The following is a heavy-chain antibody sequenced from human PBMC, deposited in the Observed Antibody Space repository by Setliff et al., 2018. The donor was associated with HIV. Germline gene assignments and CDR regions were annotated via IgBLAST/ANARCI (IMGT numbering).Heavy chain of an antibody. CDR1: GGSINRSNYY. Sequence: SETLSLTCTVPGGSINRSNYYWGWIRQPPGKGLEWIGTISYTGSTYYDPSLKSRVTISLDTSKNQFFLKLSSVTAPDTAVYYCAKSLLVAGNDYWGQGTLVTVSS. J-gene: IGHJ4*02. CDR3: AKSLLVAGNDY. D-gene: IGHD2-8*02. CDR2: ISYTGST. V-gene: IGHV4-39*01.